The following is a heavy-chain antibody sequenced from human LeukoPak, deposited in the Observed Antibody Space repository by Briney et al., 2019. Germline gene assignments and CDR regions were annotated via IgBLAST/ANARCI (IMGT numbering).Heavy chain of an antibody. Sequence: PGGCLRLSCAASGFTFDDYDMSWVREAPGKGLEGVSGIKNYGENTGYADSVKGRFTTSRDNAKNCLHLQMNTLRAEYTGLYYCQRAAPYITGTKRHWDQATLVIVS. J-gene: IGHJ4*02. CDR3: QRAAPYITGTKRH. V-gene: IGHV3-20*04. D-gene: IGHD1-7*01. CDR1: GFTFDDYD. CDR2: IKNYGENT.